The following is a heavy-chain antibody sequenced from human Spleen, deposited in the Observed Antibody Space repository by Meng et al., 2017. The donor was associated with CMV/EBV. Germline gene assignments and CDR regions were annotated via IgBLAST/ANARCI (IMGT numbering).Heavy chain of an antibody. Sequence: SETLSLTCTVSGGSVSSGSYYWSWIRQPPGKGLEWIGYIYYSGSTNYNPSLKSRVTISVDTSKNQFSLKLGSVTAADTAVYYCARVRFNTLSLLGGDWGQGTLVTVSS. CDR1: GGSVSSGSYY. CDR3: ARVRFNTLSLLGGD. CDR2: IYYSGST. J-gene: IGHJ4*02. V-gene: IGHV4-61*01. D-gene: IGHD3-16*01.